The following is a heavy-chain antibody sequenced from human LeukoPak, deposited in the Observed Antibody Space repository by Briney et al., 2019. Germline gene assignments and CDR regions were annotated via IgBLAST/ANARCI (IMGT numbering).Heavy chain of an antibody. V-gene: IGHV3-30*03. CDR2: IARDGSIA. J-gene: IGHJ6*02. CDR3: ASSGSGSYYYYYGMDV. CDR1: GFTFRSHG. D-gene: IGHD6-19*01. Sequence: GRSLRLSCAASGFTFRSHGMHWVRQAPGKGLEWMAVIARDGSIALYADSVKGRFTISRDNAKNSLYLQMNSLRAEDTAVYYCASSGSGSYYYYYGMDVWGQGTTVTVSS.